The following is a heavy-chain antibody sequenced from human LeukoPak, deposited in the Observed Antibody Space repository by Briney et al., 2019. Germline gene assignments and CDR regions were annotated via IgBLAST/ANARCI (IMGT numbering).Heavy chain of an antibody. CDR3: ARVSAYCGGDCYGN. Sequence: GASVKVSCKASGGTFSSYAISWVRQAPGQGLEWMGRIIPIFGTANYAQKFQGRVTITTDESTSTAYMELSSLRSEDTAVYYCARVSAYCGGDCYGNWGQGTLVTVTS. J-gene: IGHJ4*02. CDR2: IIPIFGTA. D-gene: IGHD2-21*02. CDR1: GGTFSSYA. V-gene: IGHV1-69*05.